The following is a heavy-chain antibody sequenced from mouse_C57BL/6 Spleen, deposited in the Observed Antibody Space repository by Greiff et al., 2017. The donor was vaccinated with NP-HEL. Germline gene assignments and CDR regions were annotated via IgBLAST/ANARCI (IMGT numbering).Heavy chain of an antibody. CDR2: IGPSDSYT. D-gene: IGHD1-1*01. Sequence: QVQLQQPGAELVKPGASVKLSCKASGYTFTSYWMQWVKQRPGQGLEWIGEIGPSDSYTNYTHKLKGKATLTVDTSYSTAYMQLSSLTSEDSAVYYCARRGYGSSRFDYWGQGTTLTVSA. CDR3: ARRGYGSSRFDY. CDR1: GYTFTSYW. J-gene: IGHJ2*01. V-gene: IGHV1-50*01.